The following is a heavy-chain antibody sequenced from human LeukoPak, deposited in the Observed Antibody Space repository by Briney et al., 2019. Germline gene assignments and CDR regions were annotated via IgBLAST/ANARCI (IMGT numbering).Heavy chain of an antibody. J-gene: IGHJ4*02. D-gene: IGHD1-26*01. CDR3: AKDISGSYPYYFDY. Sequence: PGGSLRLSCAASGFTFSSYGMHWVRQAPGKGLEWVAFIRYDGSNKYYADSVKGRFTISRDNSKNTLYLQMNSLRAEDTAVYYCAKDISGSYPYYFDYWGQGTLVTVSS. V-gene: IGHV3-30*02. CDR1: GFTFSSYG. CDR2: IRYDGSNK.